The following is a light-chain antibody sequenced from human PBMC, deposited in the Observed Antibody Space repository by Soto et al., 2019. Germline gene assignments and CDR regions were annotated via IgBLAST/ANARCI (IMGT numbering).Light chain of an antibody. CDR1: QSVSSSY. Sequence: EIVLTQSPGTLSLSPGEGATLSCRASQSVSSSYLARYQQKPGQAPRLLIYGASSRATGIPDRFSGGGSGTDFTLTISRLEPEDFAVYYCQQYDNSPWTFGQGTKVEIK. V-gene: IGKV3-20*01. CDR2: GAS. J-gene: IGKJ1*01. CDR3: QQYDNSPWT.